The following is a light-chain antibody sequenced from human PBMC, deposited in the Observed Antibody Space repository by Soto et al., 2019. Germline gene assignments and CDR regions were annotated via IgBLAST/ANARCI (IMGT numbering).Light chain of an antibody. CDR3: LQHRTYPLT. Sequence: DIQMTQFPSSLSASVGDRVTITCRASQGIRHDLAWYQQKPGKAPKRLIYAASSLQSGVPSRLSRSGSGTEFTLAISSVQPEDFATFYCLQHRTYPLTFGQGTKVEIK. CDR1: QGIRHD. J-gene: IGKJ1*01. CDR2: AAS. V-gene: IGKV1-17*01.